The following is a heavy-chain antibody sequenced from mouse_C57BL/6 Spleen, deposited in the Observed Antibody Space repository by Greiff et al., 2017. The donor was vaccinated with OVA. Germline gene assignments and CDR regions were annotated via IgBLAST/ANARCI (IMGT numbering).Heavy chain of an antibody. CDR2: INPNNGGT. V-gene: IGHV1-18*01. CDR1: GYTFTDYN. J-gene: IGHJ3*01. Sequence: EVQLQQSGPELVKPGASVKMPCKASGYTFTDYNMDWVKQSHGKSLEWIGDINPNNGGTIYNQKFKGKATLTVDKSSSTAYMELRSLTSEDTAVYYCARRDYDATWFAYWGQGTLVTVSA. D-gene: IGHD2-4*01. CDR3: ARRDYDATWFAY.